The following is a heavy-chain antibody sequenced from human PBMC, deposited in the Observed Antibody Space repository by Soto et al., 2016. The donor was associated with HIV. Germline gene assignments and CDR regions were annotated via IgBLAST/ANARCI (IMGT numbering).Heavy chain of an antibody. CDR3: ARLGTWLQKDLDY. J-gene: IGHJ4*02. Sequence: EVQLLESGGGLVQPGGSLRLSCAASGFTFSDHAMSWVRQTPEKGLEWVSGISGNGRNTHSADSGRFTISRDNSRNTLFLQMNNLRAEDTAIYYCARLGTWLQKDLDYWGQGTLVTVSS. CDR2: ISGNGRNT. D-gene: IGHD5-12*01. CDR1: GFTFSDHA. V-gene: IGHV3-23*01.